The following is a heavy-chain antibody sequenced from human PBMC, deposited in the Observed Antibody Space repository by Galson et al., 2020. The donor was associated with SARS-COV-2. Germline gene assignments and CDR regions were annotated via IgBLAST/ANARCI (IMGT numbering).Heavy chain of an antibody. J-gene: IGHJ3*02. CDR3: ARRSYYYDRGPGWEGRNDAFEI. D-gene: IGHD3-22*01. CDR1: GGSISSSSYY. V-gene: IGHV4-39*01. Sequence: ASETLSLTCTVSGGSISSSSYYWGWIRQPPGKGLEWIGSIYYSGTTYYNPSLKSRVTISVDTSKNQFSLKLSSGTAADTAVYYCARRSYYYDRGPGWEGRNDAFEIWGQGTMVTVSS. CDR2: IYYSGTT.